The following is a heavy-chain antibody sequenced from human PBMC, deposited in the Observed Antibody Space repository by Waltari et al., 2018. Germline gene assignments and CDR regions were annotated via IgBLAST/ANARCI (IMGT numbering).Heavy chain of an antibody. D-gene: IGHD3-16*01. CDR3: ARDGTLGIQGKAFDI. CDR2: ISSSSFTI. Sequence: EVQLVESGGGLVQPGGSLRLSCAASGFTFSTYSMNWVRQAPGKGLEWVSYISSSSFTIYYADSVKGQFTISRDNAKNSLYLQMNSLRAEDTAVYYCARDGTLGIQGKAFDIWGQGTMVTVSS. V-gene: IGHV3-48*04. J-gene: IGHJ3*02. CDR1: GFTFSTYS.